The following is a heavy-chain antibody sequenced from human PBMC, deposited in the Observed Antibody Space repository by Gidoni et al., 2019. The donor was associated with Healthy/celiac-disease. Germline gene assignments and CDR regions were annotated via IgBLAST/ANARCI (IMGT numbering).Heavy chain of an antibody. CDR1: GYTFTSYG. J-gene: IGHJ6*02. CDR3: ARDHGYCSSTSCYAWYYGMDV. Sequence: QVQLVQSGAEVKKPGASVKVSCTASGYTFTSYGIRCVRQAPGQGLEWMGWISADNGNTNYAQKLQGRVTMTTDTSTSTAYMELRSMRSDDTAVYYGARDHGYCSSTSCYAWYYGMDVWGQGTTVTVSS. D-gene: IGHD2-2*01. V-gene: IGHV1-18*01. CDR2: ISADNGNT.